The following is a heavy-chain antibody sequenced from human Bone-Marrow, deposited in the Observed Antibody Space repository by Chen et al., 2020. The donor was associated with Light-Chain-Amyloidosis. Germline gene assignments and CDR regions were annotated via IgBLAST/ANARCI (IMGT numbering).Heavy chain of an antibody. CDR3: TTGDCSGGSCHTFDL. Sequence: EVQLVESGGDLVEPGGSLRLSCVVSGFSFSDVYMHWVRQAPGKGLEWVGLIKRMIDVGTTDYAAPVKGRFTISRDDSKKTLYLQMSSLKSEDTAVYYCTTGDCSGGSCHTFDLWGQGTMVAVSS. CDR1: GFSFSDVY. V-gene: IGHV3-15*01. J-gene: IGHJ3*01. D-gene: IGHD2-15*01. CDR2: IKRMIDVGTT.